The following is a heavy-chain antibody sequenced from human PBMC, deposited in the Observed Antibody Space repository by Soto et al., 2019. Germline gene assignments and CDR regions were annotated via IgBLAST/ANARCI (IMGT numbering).Heavy chain of an antibody. CDR2: INPATGAA. D-gene: IGHD3-3*01. CDR3: ARGGGVGVAGSAAFDM. CDR1: GYPVTAYY. Sequence: QLHLVQSGAVVKKPGASVTVSCSATGYPVTAYYMHWVRQPPGRGLEWMGGINPATGAAKYTETFQGRATMTRDTSTSRVFMELSGLTSEATGVFYCARGGGVGVAGSAAFDMWGQGTLVTVSS. J-gene: IGHJ3*02. V-gene: IGHV1-2*02.